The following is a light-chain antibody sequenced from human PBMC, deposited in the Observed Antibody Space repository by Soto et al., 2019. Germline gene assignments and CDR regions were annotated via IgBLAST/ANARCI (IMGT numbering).Light chain of an antibody. V-gene: IGKV1-5*03. CDR3: QQYNSYSWT. Sequence: DIKLTQSPSTLSASVGDRVTITCRASRSIINWLAWYQQKSGKAPKLLIYEASSLESGVPSRFGGSGSGTEFTLTISSLQPDDFAIYYCQQYNSYSWTFGQGTKVDI. J-gene: IGKJ1*01. CDR1: RSIINW. CDR2: EAS.